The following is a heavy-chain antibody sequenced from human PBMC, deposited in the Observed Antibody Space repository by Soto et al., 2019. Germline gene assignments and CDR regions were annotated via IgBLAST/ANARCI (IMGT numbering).Heavy chain of an antibody. Sequence: QVQLQESGPGLVKPSQTLSLTYTVSGGSISSGGYYWSWIRQHPGKGLEWIGYIYYSGSTYYNPSLKSRVTISVDTSKNQFSLKLSSVTAADTAVYYCAREGGAERVYYFDYWGQGTLVTVSS. J-gene: IGHJ4*02. CDR1: GGSISSGGYY. D-gene: IGHD1-26*01. V-gene: IGHV4-31*03. CDR2: IYYSGST. CDR3: AREGGAERVYYFDY.